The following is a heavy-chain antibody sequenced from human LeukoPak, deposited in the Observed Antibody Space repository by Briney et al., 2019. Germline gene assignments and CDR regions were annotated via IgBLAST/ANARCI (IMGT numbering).Heavy chain of an antibody. J-gene: IGHJ4*02. V-gene: IGHV4-34*01. Sequence: SETLSLTCAVYRGSFSGYYWSWIRQPPGKGLEWIGEINHSGSTNYNPSLKSRVTISVDTSKNQFSLKLSSVTAADTAVYYCARHTYYYGSGSYYFDYWGQGTLVTVSS. D-gene: IGHD3-10*01. CDR1: RGSFSGYY. CDR2: INHSGST. CDR3: ARHTYYYGSGSYYFDY.